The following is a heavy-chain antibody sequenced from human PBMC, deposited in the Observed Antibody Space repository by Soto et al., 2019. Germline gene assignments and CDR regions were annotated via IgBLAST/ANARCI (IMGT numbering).Heavy chain of an antibody. J-gene: IGHJ6*02. D-gene: IGHD2-21*01. CDR3: AKDKAIFIGLDYYYYGMDV. CDR2: ISGSGGST. CDR1: GFTFSSYA. Sequence: GGSLRLSCAASGFTFSSYAMSWVRQAPGKGLEWVSAISGSGGSTYYADSVKGRFTISRDNSKNTLYLQMNSLRAEDTAVYYCAKDKAIFIGLDYYYYGMDVCGQVTTVTVSS. V-gene: IGHV3-23*01.